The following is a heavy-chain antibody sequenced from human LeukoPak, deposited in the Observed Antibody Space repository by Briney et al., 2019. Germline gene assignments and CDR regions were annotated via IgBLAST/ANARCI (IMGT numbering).Heavy chain of an antibody. J-gene: IGHJ6*02. CDR3: ARAYCSGGSCSSRSMDV. Sequence: ASVKVSCKASGYTFTSHDINWVRQATGQGPKWMGWMNPNSGNTGYAQKFQGRVTMTRNTSISTAYMELSSLRSEDTAVYYCARAYCSGGSCSSRSMDVWGQGTTVTVSS. CDR1: GYTFTSHD. CDR2: MNPNSGNT. V-gene: IGHV1-8*01. D-gene: IGHD2-15*01.